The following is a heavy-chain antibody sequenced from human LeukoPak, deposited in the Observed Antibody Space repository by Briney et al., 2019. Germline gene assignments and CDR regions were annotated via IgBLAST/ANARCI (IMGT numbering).Heavy chain of an antibody. CDR2: ISGSGGST. Sequence: SGGSLRLSCAASGFTFSSYAMSWVRQAPGKGLEWVSAISGSGGSTYYADSVKGRFTISRDNSKNTLYLQMNSLRAEDTAVYYCAKKRGMQLWQYYFDYWGQGTLVTVSS. D-gene: IGHD5-18*01. CDR1: GFTFSSYA. CDR3: AKKRGMQLWQYYFDY. J-gene: IGHJ4*02. V-gene: IGHV3-23*01.